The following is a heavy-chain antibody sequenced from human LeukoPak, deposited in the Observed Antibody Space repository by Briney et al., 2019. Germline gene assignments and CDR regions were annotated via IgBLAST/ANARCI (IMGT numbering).Heavy chain of an antibody. CDR1: GYTFTNYG. Sequence: AAVKVSCKTSGYTFTNYGISWVRQAPGQGLEWMGWISAYSGNTNYAQKLQGRVTMTTDTSTSTAYMELKSLRSDDTAVYYCARVMRHYCSSTFCHNPYYFEYWGQGTLVTVSS. V-gene: IGHV1-18*01. CDR3: ARVMRHYCSSTFCHNPYYFEY. J-gene: IGHJ4*02. CDR2: ISAYSGNT. D-gene: IGHD2-2*02.